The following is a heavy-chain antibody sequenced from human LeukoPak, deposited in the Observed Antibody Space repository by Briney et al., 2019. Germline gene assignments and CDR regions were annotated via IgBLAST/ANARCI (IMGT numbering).Heavy chain of an antibody. J-gene: IGHJ5*02. V-gene: IGHV4-59*03. CDR3: AESSGWSIIRLDP. D-gene: IGHD6-19*01. CDR1: GGYISTYY. Sequence: SETLSLTCTVSGGYISTYYWSWIRQSPGKGLEWIGCVYNSGSTSYNPSLKSRVTISVDTSKNQFSLKLSSVTAADTAVYYCAESSGWSIIRLDPWGQGTLVIVSS. CDR2: VYNSGST.